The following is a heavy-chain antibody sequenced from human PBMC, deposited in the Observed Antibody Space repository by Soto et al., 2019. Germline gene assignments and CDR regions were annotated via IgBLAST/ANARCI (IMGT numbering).Heavy chain of an antibody. D-gene: IGHD6-13*01. J-gene: IGHJ6*02. CDR2: ISYEGSSK. Sequence: QVQLVESGGGVVQPGRSLRLSCAASGFTFRTSGRHWVRQATDKGLEWVGFISYEGSSKYYADSVKGRFTIARDNSKNTLYLQMSSLRGEDTAVYYRAKEIAVAGDPFYCFGLDVWGQGNTVTVSS. V-gene: IGHV3-30*18. CDR3: AKEIAVAGDPFYCFGLDV. CDR1: GFTFRTSG.